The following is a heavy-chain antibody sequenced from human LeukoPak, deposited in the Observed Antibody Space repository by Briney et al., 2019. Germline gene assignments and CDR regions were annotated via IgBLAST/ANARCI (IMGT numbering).Heavy chain of an antibody. D-gene: IGHD1-1*01. Sequence: GGSLRLSCAASGFSVSSNYMSWVRQAPGKGLEWVSVIYSGGSGGSTYYAGSVKGRFTISRDDSKNTLYLQMNSLRAEDTAVYYCARDRELERNWFDPWGQGTLVIVSS. CDR3: ARDRELERNWFDP. CDR1: GFSVSSNY. J-gene: IGHJ5*02. CDR2: IYSGGSGGST. V-gene: IGHV3-66*01.